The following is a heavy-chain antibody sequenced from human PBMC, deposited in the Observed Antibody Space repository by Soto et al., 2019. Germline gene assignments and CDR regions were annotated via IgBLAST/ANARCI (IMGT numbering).Heavy chain of an antibody. V-gene: IGHV4-59*01. CDR1: GGSISSYY. CDR3: ARETGYDSSGYSYLSFDY. D-gene: IGHD3-22*01. CDR2: IYYSGST. J-gene: IGHJ4*02. Sequence: SETLSVTCTVAGGSISSYYWSWIRQPPGKGLEWIGYIYYSGSTNYNPSLKSRVTISVDTSKNQFSLKLSSVTAADTAVYYCARETGYDSSGYSYLSFDYGGQGTLVNSPQ.